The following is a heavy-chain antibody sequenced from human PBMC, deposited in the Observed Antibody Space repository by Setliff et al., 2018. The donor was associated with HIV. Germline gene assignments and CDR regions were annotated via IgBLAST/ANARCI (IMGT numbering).Heavy chain of an antibody. CDR2: INVGKGDT. CDR3: ARGALLAVSDFDH. J-gene: IGHJ4*01. D-gene: IGHD3-10*01. CDR1: GYTFTTYS. V-gene: IGHV1-3*01. Sequence: ASVKVSCKAFGYTFTTYSLHWVRQAPGQSLEWMGWINVGKGDTKYSQEFQGRITITTDTSANTGYMELSSLRSDDTAVYFCARGALLAVSDFDHWGHGTLVTVSS.